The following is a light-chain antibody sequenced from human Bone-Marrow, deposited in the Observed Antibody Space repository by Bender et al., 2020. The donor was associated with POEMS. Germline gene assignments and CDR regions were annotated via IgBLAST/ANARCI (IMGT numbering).Light chain of an antibody. V-gene: IGLV2-11*01. CDR2: DVS. CDR1: SSDVGAYNF. J-gene: IGLJ1*01. Sequence: QSALTQPRSVSGSPGQSVTISCTGTSSDVGAYNFVSWYQQHPGKAPKFLIYDVSKRPSGVPDRFSGSKSGYTASLTISGLQAEDEADYYCCSYAGSRTYVFGTGTKVTVL. CDR3: CSYAGSRTYV.